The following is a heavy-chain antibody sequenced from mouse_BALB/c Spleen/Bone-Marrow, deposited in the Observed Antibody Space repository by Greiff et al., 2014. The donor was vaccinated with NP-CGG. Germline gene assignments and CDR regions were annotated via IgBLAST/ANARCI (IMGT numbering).Heavy chain of an antibody. CDR1: GFNIKDYY. V-gene: IGHV14-4*02. CDR2: IDPENGDT. D-gene: IGHD2-10*02. J-gene: IGHJ2*01. Sequence: EVHLVESGAELVRSGASVKLSCTASGFNIKDYYMHWVKQRPEQGLEWIGWIDPENGDTEYAPKFQGKATMTADTSSNTAYLQLRRLTTEDTDVYYRNEGYGNYGQWGQGTTPPVSP. CDR3: NEGYGNYGQ.